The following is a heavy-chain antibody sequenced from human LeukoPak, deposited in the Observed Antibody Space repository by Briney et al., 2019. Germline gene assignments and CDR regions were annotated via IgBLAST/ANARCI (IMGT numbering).Heavy chain of an antibody. Sequence: GGSLRLSCAASGFTFSSYSMNWVRQAPGKGLEWVSSISSSSSYIYYADSVKGRFTISRDNAKNSLYLQMNSLRAEDTAVYYCAREGFRDYYYMDVWGKGTTVTVSS. CDR1: GFTFSSYS. J-gene: IGHJ6*03. CDR3: AREGFRDYYYMDV. V-gene: IGHV3-21*01. CDR2: ISSSSSYI.